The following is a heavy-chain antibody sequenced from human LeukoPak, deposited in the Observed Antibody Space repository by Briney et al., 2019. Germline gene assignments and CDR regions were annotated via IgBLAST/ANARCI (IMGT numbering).Heavy chain of an antibody. D-gene: IGHD3-22*01. V-gene: IGHV1-2*02. CDR2: INPNSGGT. Sequence: GASVKVSCKASGYTFTGYYMHWVRQAPGQGLEWMGWINPNSGGTNYAQKFQGRVTMTRDTSISTAYMELSRLRSDDTAVYYCARDWYYDSSGYYYVPFDYWGQGTLVTVSS. J-gene: IGHJ4*02. CDR1: GYTFTGYY. CDR3: ARDWYYDSSGYYYVPFDY.